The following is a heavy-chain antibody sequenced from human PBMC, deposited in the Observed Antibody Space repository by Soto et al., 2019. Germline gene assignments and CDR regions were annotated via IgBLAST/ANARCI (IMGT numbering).Heavy chain of an antibody. CDR1: GLSFCSYA. CDR2: IGGRGGST. D-gene: IGHD5-18*01. V-gene: IGHV3-23*01. CDR3: AKVGLHTAMVSFDY. J-gene: IGHJ4*02. Sequence: PWGSLGLSCAACGLSFCSYAVSGGCQTPGRGLEWVSVIGGRGGSTYYADSVKGRFTISRDNSKNTLYLQMNSLRAEDTAVYYCAKVGLHTAMVSFDYWGQGPLVTVSS.